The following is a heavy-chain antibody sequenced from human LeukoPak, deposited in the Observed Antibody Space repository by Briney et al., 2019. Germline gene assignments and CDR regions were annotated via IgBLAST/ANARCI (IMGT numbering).Heavy chain of an antibody. CDR2: ISGSGGNT. CDR3: ARSLKPGTLDY. V-gene: IGHV3-23*01. J-gene: IGHJ4*02. D-gene: IGHD1-14*01. Sequence: GGSLRLSCAASGFTFSSYAMSWVRQAPGKGLEWVSTISGSGGNTYYADSVKGRFTISRDNSKDTLYLQMNSLRAEDTAVYYCARSLKPGTLDYWGQGTLVTVSS. CDR1: GFTFSSYA.